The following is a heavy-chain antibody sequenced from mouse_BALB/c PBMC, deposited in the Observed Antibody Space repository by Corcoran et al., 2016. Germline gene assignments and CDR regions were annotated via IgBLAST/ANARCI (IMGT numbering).Heavy chain of an antibody. V-gene: IGHV14-1*02. J-gene: IGHJ3*01. CDR2: IDPENGNT. CDR1: GFNIKDYY. Sequence: EVQLQQSGAELVRPGALVKLSCKASGFNIKDYYMHWVKQRPEQGLEWIGWIDPENGNTIYDPKFQGKASITADTSSNTAYLQLSSLTSEDTAVYYCASIYYDYARFAYWGQGTLVTVSA. CDR3: ASIYYDYARFAY. D-gene: IGHD2-4*01.